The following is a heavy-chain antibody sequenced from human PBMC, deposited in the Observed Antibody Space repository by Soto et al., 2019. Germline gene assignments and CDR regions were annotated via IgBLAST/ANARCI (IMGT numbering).Heavy chain of an antibody. D-gene: IGHD6-6*01. CDR2: IIPIFGTE. V-gene: IGHV1-69*01. CDR1: GGTFSSYA. CDR3: ACSATTIAARQRNWFDP. J-gene: IGHJ5*02. Sequence: QVQLVQSGAEVKKPGSSVKVSCKASGGTFSSYAISWVRQAPGQGLEWMGGIIPIFGTEDYAKKFQGRVTITAAESTSTAYMELSSLRSEDTAVYYGACSATTIAARQRNWFDPWGQGTLVTVSS.